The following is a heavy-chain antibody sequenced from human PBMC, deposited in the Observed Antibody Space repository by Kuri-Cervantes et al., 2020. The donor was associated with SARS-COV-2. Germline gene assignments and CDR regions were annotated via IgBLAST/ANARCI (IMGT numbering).Heavy chain of an antibody. Sequence: ASVKVSCKASGYTFTGYYMHWVRQAPGQGLEWMGWINPNSGGTNYAQKFQGRVTMTRATSISTAYMELSRLRPDDTAVYYCARVGPLRYSSSWEHDYWGQGTLVTVSS. V-gene: IGHV1-2*02. CDR3: ARVGPLRYSSSWEHDY. CDR1: GYTFTGYY. D-gene: IGHD6-13*01. CDR2: INPNSGGT. J-gene: IGHJ4*02.